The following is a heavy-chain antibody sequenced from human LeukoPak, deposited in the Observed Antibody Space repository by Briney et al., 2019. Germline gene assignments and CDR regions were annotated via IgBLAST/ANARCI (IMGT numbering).Heavy chain of an antibody. Sequence: GGSLRLSCAASGLTFSSYAMSWVRQAPGKGLEWVSAISGSGGSTYYADSVKGRFTISRDNSKNTLYLQMNSLRAEDTAVYYCAKDLNYDFWSGLGNWGQGTLVTVSS. V-gene: IGHV3-23*01. CDR1: GLTFSSYA. CDR3: AKDLNYDFWSGLGN. CDR2: ISGSGGST. D-gene: IGHD3-3*01. J-gene: IGHJ4*02.